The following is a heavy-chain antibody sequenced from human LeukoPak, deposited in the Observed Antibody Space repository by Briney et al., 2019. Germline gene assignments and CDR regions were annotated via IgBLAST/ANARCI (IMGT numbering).Heavy chain of an antibody. D-gene: IGHD2-15*01. Sequence: ASVKVSCKASGYTFTSYDINWVRQATGQGLEWMVWMNPNSGNTGYAQKFQGRVTMTRNTSISTAYMELSSLRSEDTAVYYCASMGYCSGGSCYPYYYYGMDVWGQGTTVTVSS. CDR1: GYTFTSYD. CDR3: ASMGYCSGGSCYPYYYYGMDV. CDR2: MNPNSGNT. J-gene: IGHJ6*02. V-gene: IGHV1-8*01.